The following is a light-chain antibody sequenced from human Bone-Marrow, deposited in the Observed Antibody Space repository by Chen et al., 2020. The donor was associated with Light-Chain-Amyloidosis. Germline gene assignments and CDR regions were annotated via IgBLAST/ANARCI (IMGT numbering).Light chain of an antibody. V-gene: IGKV1-9*01. CDR3: QQYGTSPLT. CDR2: AAS. Sequence: DIQLTQSPSFLSASVGDRVTITCRASQGISSYLAWYQQKPGKAPKLLIYAASTLQSGVPSRFSGSGSGTEFTLTISSLQPEDFAMYYCQQYGTSPLTFGGGTKVEIK. CDR1: QGISSY. J-gene: IGKJ4*01.